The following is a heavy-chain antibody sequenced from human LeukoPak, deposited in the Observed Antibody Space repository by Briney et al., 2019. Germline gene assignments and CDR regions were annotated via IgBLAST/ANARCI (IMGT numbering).Heavy chain of an antibody. CDR2: INPSSGGT. CDR3: ARGPRYFDP. CDR1: GYTFTSYY. D-gene: IGHD2-15*01. Sequence: ASVKVSCKASGYTFTSYYMHWVRQAPGQGLEWMGIINPSSGGTTYAQKFQGRVTMTRDTSTSTLYMELSSLKASDTAMYYCARGPRYFDPWGQGTLVTVSS. J-gene: IGHJ5*02. V-gene: IGHV1-46*01.